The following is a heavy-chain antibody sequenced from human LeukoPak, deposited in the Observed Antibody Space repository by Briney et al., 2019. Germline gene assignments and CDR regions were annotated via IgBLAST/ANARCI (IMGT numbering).Heavy chain of an antibody. CDR1: GGSISSDDYY. CDR3: ARGITLFDY. V-gene: IGHV4-31*03. Sequence: KTSETLSLTCTVSGGSISSDDYYWSWIRQHPGKGLEWVGYIYYSGNTYYNPSLKSRVTISVDTSKNQFSLKLSSVTAADTAVYYCARGITLFDYWGQGTLVTVSS. J-gene: IGHJ4*02. CDR2: IYYSGNT. D-gene: IGHD3-10*01.